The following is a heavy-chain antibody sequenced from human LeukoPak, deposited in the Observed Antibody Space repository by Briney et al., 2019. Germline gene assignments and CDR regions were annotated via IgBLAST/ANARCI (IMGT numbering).Heavy chain of an antibody. J-gene: IGHJ4*02. V-gene: IGHV4-39*07. D-gene: IGHD2-2*01. CDR2: MHYSGST. CDR3: ARLGYCSSASCYFDS. Sequence: SETLSLTCTVSGGSISSGSYYWGWIRQPPGKGLEWIGSMHYSGSTSYNPSLQSRVTISFDTSKNQFSLKLRFVTAADTAVYLCARLGYCSSASCYFDSWGQGTLVTVSP. CDR1: GGSISSGSYY.